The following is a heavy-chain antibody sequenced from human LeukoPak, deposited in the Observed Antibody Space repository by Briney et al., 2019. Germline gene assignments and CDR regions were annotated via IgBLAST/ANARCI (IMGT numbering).Heavy chain of an antibody. V-gene: IGHV3-74*01. J-gene: IGHJ5*02. CDR2: INSDGSVR. CDR3: ARDPPTQFLIGYNWPDR. CDR1: GFTFSSHW. D-gene: IGHD2-21*01. Sequence: GGSLTLSCAASGFTFSSHWMHWVRQVPGKGLMWVSRINSDGSVRDYAEAVKGRFAVSRDNAKNTLYLQMDNVRAEDTAVYYCARDPPTQFLIGYNWPDRWGPGTLVTVSS.